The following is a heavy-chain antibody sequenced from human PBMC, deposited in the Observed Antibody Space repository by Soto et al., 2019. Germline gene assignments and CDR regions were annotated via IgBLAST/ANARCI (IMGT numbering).Heavy chain of an antibody. CDR3: ASGRDEVVPAAIPLCDP. V-gene: IGHV4-34*01. J-gene: IGHJ5*02. CDR1: GGSFSGYN. Sequence: SETLSLTCAAYGGSFSGYNCSWIRQPPERGLEWIGEINHSGSSNYNQSLKGRVTITVDTSKNQFSMKLSTVTSADTAVYYCASGRDEVVPAAIPLCDPWGQGTLVTVSS. CDR2: INHSGSS. D-gene: IGHD2-2*01.